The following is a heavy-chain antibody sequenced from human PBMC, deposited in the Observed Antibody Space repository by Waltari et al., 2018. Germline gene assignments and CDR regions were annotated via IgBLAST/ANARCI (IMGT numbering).Heavy chain of an antibody. CDR2: IYYSGST. D-gene: IGHD6-13*01. CDR1: GGSISSNNYY. J-gene: IGHJ6*02. CDR3: ARHSAYAGTGYYYGMDV. V-gene: IGHV4-39*01. Sequence: QLQLQESGPGLVKPSETLSLTCAVPGGSISSNNYYWAWFRQPPGKALDWIGSIYYSGSTYYNPSLKSRVTISVDTSKNHFSLKLGSVTAADTSLYYCARHSAYAGTGYYYGMDVWGQGTTVTVSS.